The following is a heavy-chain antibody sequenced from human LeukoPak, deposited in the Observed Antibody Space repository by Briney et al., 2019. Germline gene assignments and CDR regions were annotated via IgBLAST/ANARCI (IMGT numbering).Heavy chain of an antibody. J-gene: IGHJ4*02. Sequence: SVKVSCKTSGYTFTSYGISWVRQAPGQGLEWMGRIIPILGIANYAQKFQGRVTITADKSTSTAYMELSSLRSEDTAVYYCASIDSSCYRTPDYWGQGTLVTVSS. CDR1: GYTFTSYG. CDR3: ASIDSSCYRTPDY. D-gene: IGHD3-22*01. V-gene: IGHV1-69*04. CDR2: IIPILGIA.